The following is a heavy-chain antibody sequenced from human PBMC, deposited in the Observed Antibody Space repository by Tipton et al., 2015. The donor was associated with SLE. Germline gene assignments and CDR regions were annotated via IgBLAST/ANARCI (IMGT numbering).Heavy chain of an antibody. CDR3: ARRALNSHGFDI. CDR1: ESTFASYW. J-gene: IGHJ3*02. CDR2: IYPGDSDT. Sequence: QLVQSGAELKKPGESLKISCESFESTFASYWIAWVRQMPGKGLEWVGIIYPGDSDTRYSPSFQGLVTISADKSINTAYVQWTSLKASDSAIYYCARRALNSHGFDIWGQGTMVTVSS. D-gene: IGHD2-21*01. V-gene: IGHV5-51*03.